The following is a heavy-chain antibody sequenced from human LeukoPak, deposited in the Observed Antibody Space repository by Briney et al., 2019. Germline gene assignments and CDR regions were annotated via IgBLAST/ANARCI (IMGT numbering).Heavy chain of an antibody. J-gene: IGHJ4*02. CDR2: INAYNGNT. CDR1: GGTFTSQA. Sequence: ASVKVSCKASGGTFTSQAITWVRQAPGQGLEWMGWINAYNGNTNDAQKFQGRVTMTTDTSTSTAYMELRSLRSDDTAVYYCARGEKPYDYWGQGTLVSVSS. CDR3: ARGEKPYDY. D-gene: IGHD1-26*01. V-gene: IGHV1-18*01.